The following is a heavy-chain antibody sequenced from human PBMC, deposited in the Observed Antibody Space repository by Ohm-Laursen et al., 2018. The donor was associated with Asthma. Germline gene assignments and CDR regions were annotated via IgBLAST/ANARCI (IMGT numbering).Heavy chain of an antibody. CDR2: INHSGGT. CDR1: GGSFTAYS. J-gene: IGHJ6*02. D-gene: IGHD2-2*01. CDR3: ARAQKGRNYAVEFYGMDV. V-gene: IGHV4-34*01. Sequence: SGTLSLTCAVYGGSFTAYSWNWIRQSPGKGLEWIGEINHSGGTNYHPSLQSRVTISLDTSKNQFSLKLRSVTAADTSVYYCARAQKGRNYAVEFYGMDVWGQGTTVTVSS.